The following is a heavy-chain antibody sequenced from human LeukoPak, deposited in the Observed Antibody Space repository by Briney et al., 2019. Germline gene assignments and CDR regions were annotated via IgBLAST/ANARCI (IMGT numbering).Heavy chain of an antibody. CDR1: GFAFRSHD. V-gene: IGHV3-13*05. J-gene: IGHJ3*02. Sequence: GGSLRLSCAASGFAFRSHDMHWVRQTTGTGLEWVSGIGTAGDPYYLDSVKGRFTISRENAKNSLYLQMNSLRAGDTAVYYCARSRTLWGAFDIWGQGTMVTVSS. CDR3: ARSRTLWGAFDI. D-gene: IGHD2-21*01. CDR2: IGTAGDP.